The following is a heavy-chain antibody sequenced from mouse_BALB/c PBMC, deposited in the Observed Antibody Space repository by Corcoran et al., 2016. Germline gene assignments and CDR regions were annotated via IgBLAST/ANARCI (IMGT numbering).Heavy chain of an antibody. J-gene: IGHJ1*01. CDR3: ASRDGKEYGEG. CDR1: GFNIKDYY. Sequence: EVQLQQSGAELVRPGALVKLSCKASGFNIKDYYMHWVKQRPEQGLEWIGWIDPENGNTIYDPKFQGKASITADTSSNTAYLQLSSLTSEDTAVYYWASRDGKEYGEGWGGGTTVTVSS. D-gene: IGHD2-1*01. CDR2: IDPENGNT. V-gene: IGHV14-1*02.